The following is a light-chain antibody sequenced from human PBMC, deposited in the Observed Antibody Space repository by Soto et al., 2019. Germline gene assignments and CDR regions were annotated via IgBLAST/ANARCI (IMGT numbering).Light chain of an antibody. V-gene: IGKV1-5*03. J-gene: IGKJ1*01. CDR3: QHYNVYPWT. Sequence: DIQMTQSPSTLSASVGDRVTITCRASQSISNWLAWYQQKPGKAPKLLIYKASSLESGVPSRFSGSGSGTEFTLSISSLQPDDFATYYCQHYNVYPWTFGQGTKVDIK. CDR1: QSISNW. CDR2: KAS.